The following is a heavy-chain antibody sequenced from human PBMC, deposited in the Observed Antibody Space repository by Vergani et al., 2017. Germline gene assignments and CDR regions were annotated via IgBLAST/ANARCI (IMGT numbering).Heavy chain of an antibody. J-gene: IGHJ5*02. V-gene: IGHV1-46*01. CDR2: INPSGGHT. CDR1: GYTFSNYY. D-gene: IGHD2-2*01. CDR3: ARDSRYCSSTSCYVGRDWFDP. Sequence: QVQVVQSGAEVKKSGASVKVSCKTSGYTFSNYYMHWVRQAPGQGLEWMGIINPSGGHTNYAQKFQGRVTMTRDTSPSTVYMELSSLRSEDTAIYYCARDSRYCSSTSCYVGRDWFDPWGQGTLVTVSS.